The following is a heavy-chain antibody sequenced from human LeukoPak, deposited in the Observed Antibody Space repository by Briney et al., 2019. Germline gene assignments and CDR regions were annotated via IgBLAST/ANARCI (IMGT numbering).Heavy chain of an antibody. CDR1: GFTFSSYA. V-gene: IGHV3-23*01. Sequence: GGSLRLSCAASGFTFSSYAMSWVRQAPGKGLEWVSTISGSGGSTYYADSVKGRSTISRDNSKNTLYLQMNSLRAEDTAVYYCAKADPLRYFDWLFAPCYWGQGTLVTVSS. CDR3: AKADPLRYFDWLFAPCY. J-gene: IGHJ4*02. D-gene: IGHD3-9*01. CDR2: ISGSGGST.